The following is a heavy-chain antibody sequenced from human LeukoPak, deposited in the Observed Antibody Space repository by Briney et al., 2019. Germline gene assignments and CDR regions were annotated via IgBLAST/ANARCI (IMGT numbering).Heavy chain of an antibody. J-gene: IGHJ4*02. CDR3: ARDLAGYDSSGYPDY. CDR1: GFTFSSYS. D-gene: IGHD3-22*01. CDR2: ISSSSSYI. V-gene: IGHV3-21*01. Sequence: PGGSLRLSCAASGFTFSSYSMNWVRQAPGKGLEWVSSISSSSSYIYYADSVKGRFTISRDNAKNSLYLQMNSLRAEDTAVYYCARDLAGYDSSGYPDYWGQGTLVTVSS.